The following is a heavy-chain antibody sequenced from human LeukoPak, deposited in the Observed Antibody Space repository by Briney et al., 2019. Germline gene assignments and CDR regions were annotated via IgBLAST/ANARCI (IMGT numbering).Heavy chain of an antibody. CDR1: GDSVSTNSAT. CDR2: TYYRSKWYN. Sequence: SQTLSLTCAISGDSVSTNSATWNWIRQSPSRGLEWLGRTYYRSKWYNDYAVSVKSRITIDPDTSKDQFSLQLNSVTPEDTAVYYCARDQGLGRYAFDIWGQGTMVTVSS. J-gene: IGHJ3*02. D-gene: IGHD7-27*01. CDR3: ARDQGLGRYAFDI. V-gene: IGHV6-1*01.